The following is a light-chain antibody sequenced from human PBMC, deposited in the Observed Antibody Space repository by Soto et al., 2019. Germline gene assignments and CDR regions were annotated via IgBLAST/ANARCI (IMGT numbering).Light chain of an antibody. Sequence: QSVLTQPPSASGSPGQSVTISCTGTSSDVGGYNYVSWYQQHPGKAPKLMIYEVTKRPSGVPDRFSGSKSGTTASLTVSGHDDEDEADYYRSSYAGSNNLVFGGGTKLTVL. J-gene: IGLJ2*01. CDR2: EVT. CDR1: SSDVGGYNY. CDR3: SSYAGSNNLV. V-gene: IGLV2-8*01.